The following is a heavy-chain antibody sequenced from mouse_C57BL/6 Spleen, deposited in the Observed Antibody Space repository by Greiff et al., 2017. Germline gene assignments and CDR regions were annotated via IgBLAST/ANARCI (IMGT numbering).Heavy chain of an antibody. D-gene: IGHD2-1*01. CDR2: IHPNSGST. Sequence: VQLQQSGAELVKPGASVKLSCKASGYTFTSYWMHWVKQRPGQGLEWIGMIHPNSGSTNYNEKFKSKATLTVDKSSSTAYMQLSSLTSEDSAVYYCARGDPIYYGNYSWFAYWGQGTLVTVSA. V-gene: IGHV1-64*01. CDR3: ARGDPIYYGNYSWFAY. CDR1: GYTFTSYW. J-gene: IGHJ3*01.